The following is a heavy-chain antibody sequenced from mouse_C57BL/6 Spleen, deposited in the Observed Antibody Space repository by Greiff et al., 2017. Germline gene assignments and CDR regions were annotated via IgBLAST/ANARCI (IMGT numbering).Heavy chain of an antibody. V-gene: IGHV10-1*01. Sequence: EVQLVESGGGLVQPKGSLKLSCAASGFSFNTYAMNWVRQAPGKGLEWVARIRSKSNNYATYYADSVKDRFTISRDDSESMLYLQMNNLKTEDTAMYYCVRADYYGSSSRYFDVWGTGTTVTVSS. CDR3: VRADYYGSSSRYFDV. D-gene: IGHD1-1*01. J-gene: IGHJ1*03. CDR1: GFSFNTYA. CDR2: IRSKSNNYAT.